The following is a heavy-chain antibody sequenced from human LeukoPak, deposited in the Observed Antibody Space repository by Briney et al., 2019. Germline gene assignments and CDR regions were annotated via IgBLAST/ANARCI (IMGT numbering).Heavy chain of an antibody. CDR3: ARDGNYYGSGSPSPASFDP. Sequence: ASVKVSCKASGYTFTSYYMHWVRQAPGQGLEWMGIINPSGGSTSYAQKFQGRVTMTRDTSTSTVYMELSSLRSEDTAVYYCARDGNYYGSGSPSPASFDPWGQGTLVTVSS. CDR1: GYTFTSYY. D-gene: IGHD3-10*01. J-gene: IGHJ5*02. CDR2: INPSGGST. V-gene: IGHV1-46*01.